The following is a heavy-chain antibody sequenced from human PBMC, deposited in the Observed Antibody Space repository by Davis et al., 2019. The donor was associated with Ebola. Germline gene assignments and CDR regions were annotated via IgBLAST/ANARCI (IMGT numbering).Heavy chain of an antibody. CDR2: IYYSGST. J-gene: IGHJ4*02. V-gene: IGHV4-59*12. Sequence: ESLKISCAASGFTFSSNAMSWIRQPPGKGLEWIGYIYYSGSTNYNPSLKSRVTISVDTSKNQFSLKLSSVTAADTAVYYCARGRLWGWRGYFDYWGQGTLVTVSS. CDR3: ARGRLWGWRGYFDY. CDR1: GFTFSSNA. D-gene: IGHD7-27*01.